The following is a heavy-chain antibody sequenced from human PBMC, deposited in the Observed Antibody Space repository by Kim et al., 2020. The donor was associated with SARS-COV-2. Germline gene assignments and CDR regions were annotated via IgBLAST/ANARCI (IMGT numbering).Heavy chain of an antibody. Sequence: GGSLRLSCAASGFTFSSFAMHWVRQAPGKVLEWVAVISYGGSGKYYADSVKGRFTISRDNSKNTLYLQMNSLRAEDTAVYYCAKAIIGDPALDYWGQGT. CDR2: ISYGGSGK. CDR3: AKAIIGDPALDY. CDR1: GFTFSSFA. D-gene: IGHD2-21*02. V-gene: IGHV3-30*18. J-gene: IGHJ4*02.